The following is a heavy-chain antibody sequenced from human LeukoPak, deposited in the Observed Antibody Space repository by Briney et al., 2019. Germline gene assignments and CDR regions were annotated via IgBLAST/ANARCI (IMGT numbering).Heavy chain of an antibody. CDR2: TYYTGIT. D-gene: IGHD3-10*01. Sequence: PSETLSLTCTVSGGSISGQYWSLIRQPPGKGLEWIGYTYYTGITKYNPSLKSRVTISVDTSKNQFSLRLTSVTAADTAVYYCARVSYHYYSGNYGWYFDYWGQGTLVTVSS. J-gene: IGHJ4*02. CDR1: GGSISGQY. V-gene: IGHV4-59*11. CDR3: ARVSYHYYSGNYGWYFDY.